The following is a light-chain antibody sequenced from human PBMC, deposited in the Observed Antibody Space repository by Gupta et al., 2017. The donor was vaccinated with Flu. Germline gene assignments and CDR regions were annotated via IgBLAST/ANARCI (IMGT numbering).Light chain of an antibody. CDR3: QHNLNCPVT. CDR1: QSVDSW. CDR2: RAS. Sequence: DIQMTQSPSTLSAYVGDRITITCRASQSVDSWLAWYQQKPGEAPQLLIYRASSLVSGAPSRFSGSGYGTEFTLTISSLQPDDFGSYYCQHNLNCPVTFGQGTGVELK. V-gene: IGKV1-5*03. J-gene: IGKJ1*01.